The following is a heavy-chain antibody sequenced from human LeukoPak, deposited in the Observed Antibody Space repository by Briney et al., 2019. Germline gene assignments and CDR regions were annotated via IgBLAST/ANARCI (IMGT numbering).Heavy chain of an antibody. J-gene: IGHJ5*02. CDR1: GGSFSGYY. V-gene: IGHV4-34*01. CDR2: INHSGST. CDR3: ARGFLYYDILAGYSQYNWFDP. Sequence: PSETLSLTCAVYGGSFSGYYWSWIRQPPGKGLEWIGEINHSGSTNYNPSLKSRVTISVDTSKNQFSLKLSSVTAADTAVYYCARGFLYYDILAGYSQYNWFDPWGQGTLVTVSS. D-gene: IGHD3-9*01.